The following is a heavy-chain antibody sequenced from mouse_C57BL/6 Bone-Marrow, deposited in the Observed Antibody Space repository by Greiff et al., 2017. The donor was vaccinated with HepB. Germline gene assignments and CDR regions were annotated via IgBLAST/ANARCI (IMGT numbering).Heavy chain of an antibody. V-gene: IGHV1-5*01. CDR1: GYTFTSYW. Sequence: VHVKQSGTVLARPGASVKMSCKTSGYTFTSYWMHWVKQRPGQGLEWIGAIYPGNSDTSYNQKFKGKAKLTAVTSASTAYMELSSLTNEDSAVYYCTSPFGRYFDVWGTGTTVTVSS. CDR2: IYPGNSDT. J-gene: IGHJ1*03. CDR3: TSPFGRYFDV.